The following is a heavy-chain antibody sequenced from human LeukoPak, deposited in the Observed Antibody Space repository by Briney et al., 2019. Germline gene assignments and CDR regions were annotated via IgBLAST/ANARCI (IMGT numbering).Heavy chain of an antibody. CDR2: IIPIFGTA. CDR1: GGTFSSYA. D-gene: IGHD2-15*01. J-gene: IGHJ6*02. CDR3: AKVSHADQEYCSGGSCYSDYYYYGMDV. V-gene: IGHV1-69*13. Sequence: SVKASCKASGGTFSSYAISWVRQAPGQGLEWMGGIIPIFGTANYAQKFQGRVTITADESTSTAYMELSSLRSEDTALYYCAKVSHADQEYCSGGSCYSDYYYYGMDVWGQGTTVTVSS.